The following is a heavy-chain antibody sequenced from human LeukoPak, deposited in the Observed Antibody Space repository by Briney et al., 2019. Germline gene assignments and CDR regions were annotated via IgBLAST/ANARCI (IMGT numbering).Heavy chain of an antibody. D-gene: IGHD6-19*01. J-gene: IGHJ5*02. V-gene: IGHV3-23*01. CDR1: GFTFSNYD. CDR2: ISDSGGST. CDR3: AKDLSRAVAADWFDP. Sequence: PGGPLRLSCAASGFTFSNYDMSWVRQAPGKGLEWVSSISDSGGSTYYADSVKGRFTISRDNSKNTLYLQMTNLKDADTAVYYCAKDLSRAVAADWFDPWDQGSLVTVSS.